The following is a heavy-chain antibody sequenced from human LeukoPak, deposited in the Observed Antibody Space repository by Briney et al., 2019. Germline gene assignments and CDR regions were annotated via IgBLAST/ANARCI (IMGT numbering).Heavy chain of an antibody. Sequence: SETLSLTCTVSGGSISSYYWSWIRQPPGKGLEWIGYIYYSGSTNYNPSLKSRVTISVDTSKNQFSLKLSSVTAADTAVYYCARDYAGMGYFYYWGQGSLVTVSS. D-gene: IGHD3-16*01. J-gene: IGHJ4*02. CDR3: ARDYAGMGYFYY. CDR1: GGSISSYY. CDR2: IYYSGST. V-gene: IGHV4-59*01.